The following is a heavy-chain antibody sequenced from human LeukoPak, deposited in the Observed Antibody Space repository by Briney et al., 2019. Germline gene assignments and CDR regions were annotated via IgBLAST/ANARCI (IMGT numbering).Heavy chain of an antibody. CDR1: GYSFSDYY. V-gene: IGHV4-34*01. CDR3: ARGQVPAARGHNWFDP. Sequence: SETLSLTCAVYGYSFSDYYWNWIRQPPGKGLELIGESNHRASTNYNPYLQRRVTISVDTSKNQFSLRLSSVTAADMAVYFCARGQVPAARGHNWFDPWGLGTLVTVSS. D-gene: IGHD2-2*01. J-gene: IGHJ5*02. CDR2: SNHRAST.